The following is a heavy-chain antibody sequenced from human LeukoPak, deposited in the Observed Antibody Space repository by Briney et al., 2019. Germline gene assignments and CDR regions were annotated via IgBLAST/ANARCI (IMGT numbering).Heavy chain of an antibody. V-gene: IGHV4-38-2*01. Sequence: SETLSLTCAVSGYSISSGYYWGWIRQPPGKGLEWIGSIYHSGSTYYNPSPKSRVTISVDTSKNQFSLKLSSVTAAGTAVYYCARQRYSSSPYFDYWGQGTLVTVSS. CDR3: ARQRYSSSPYFDY. CDR1: GYSISSGYY. J-gene: IGHJ4*02. CDR2: IYHSGST. D-gene: IGHD6-13*01.